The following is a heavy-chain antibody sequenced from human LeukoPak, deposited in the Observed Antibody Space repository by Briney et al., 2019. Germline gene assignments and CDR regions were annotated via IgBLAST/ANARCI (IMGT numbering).Heavy chain of an antibody. J-gene: IGHJ4*02. CDR3: ARAATGTYGGFDY. V-gene: IGHV4-59*01. D-gene: IGHD1-7*01. Sequence: SETLSLTCTVSGGSISSYYWSWIRQPPGKGLEWIGYIYYTGRTDYNPSLKSRVTILVDTSKNQFSLSLSSVTAADTAVYYCARAATGTYGGFDYWGQRTLVTVSS. CDR1: GGSISSYY. CDR2: IYYTGRT.